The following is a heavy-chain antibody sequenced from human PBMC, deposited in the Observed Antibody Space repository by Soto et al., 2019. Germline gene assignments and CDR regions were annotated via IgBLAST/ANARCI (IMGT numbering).Heavy chain of an antibody. CDR1: GFTFSSIW. J-gene: IGHJ4*02. Sequence: EVQLVESGGGLVQPRGSLRLSCAASGFTFSSIWMSWVRQAPGKGLEWVATIKEEGRNKYYVDSVKSRFTVSSDNAKDSLYLQLNSLRVDHTAVYYCARGVGCITDHLDQAALVTVSS. D-gene: IGHD2-15*01. CDR3: ARGVGCITDH. CDR2: IKEEGRNK. V-gene: IGHV3-7*01.